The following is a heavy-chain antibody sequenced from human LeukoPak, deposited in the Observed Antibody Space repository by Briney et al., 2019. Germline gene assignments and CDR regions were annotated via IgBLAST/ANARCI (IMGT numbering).Heavy chain of an antibody. Sequence: SETLSLTCAVYGGSFSDYFWGWIRQPPGKGLEWIGEINHSGRTYYDPSLKSRVTISVDTSKNQFSLNLSSVTAADTAVYYCARDVVVVPAAIHYGMDVWGQGTTVTVSS. D-gene: IGHD2-2*01. CDR2: INHSGRT. CDR1: GGSFSDYF. CDR3: ARDVVVVPAAIHYGMDV. V-gene: IGHV4-34*01. J-gene: IGHJ6*02.